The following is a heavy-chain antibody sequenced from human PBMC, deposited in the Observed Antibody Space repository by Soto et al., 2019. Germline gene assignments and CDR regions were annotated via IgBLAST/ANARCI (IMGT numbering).Heavy chain of an antibody. Sequence: SETLSLTCTVSGSSISSYYWSWIRQPAGKGLEWIGRIYTSGSTNYNPSLKSRVTMSVDTSKNQFSLNLSSVTAAADTAVYYCARDRITLANDAFDIWGQGTMVTVSS. CDR2: IYTSGST. CDR3: ARDRITLANDAFDI. CDR1: GSSISSYY. D-gene: IGHD3-10*01. V-gene: IGHV4-4*07. J-gene: IGHJ3*02.